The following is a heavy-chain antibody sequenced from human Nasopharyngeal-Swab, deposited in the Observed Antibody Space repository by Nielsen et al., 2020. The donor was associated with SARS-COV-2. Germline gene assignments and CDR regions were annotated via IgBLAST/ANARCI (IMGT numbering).Heavy chain of an antibody. D-gene: IGHD1-26*01. CDR1: GGSTSSSSCY. J-gene: IGHJ6*02. CDR3: ASLVRYSVGGFSYYYGMDV. CDR2: IYYSGST. V-gene: IGHV4-39*01. Sequence: SKLLSPTFTVSGGSTSSSSCYWGCIRQPPGKGREWIGSIYYSGSTYYNPYLKSRVTISVDRSKNQFSLKLSSVPAADTAVYYCASLVRYSVGGFSYYYGMDVWGQGTTVTVSS.